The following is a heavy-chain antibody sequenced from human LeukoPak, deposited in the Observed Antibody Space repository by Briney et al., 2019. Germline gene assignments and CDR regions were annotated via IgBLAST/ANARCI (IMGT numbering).Heavy chain of an antibody. V-gene: IGHV3-20*04. CDR2: INWNGGST. CDR1: GFTFDDYG. J-gene: IGHJ4*02. D-gene: IGHD4-17*01. Sequence: GGSLRLSCAASGFTFDDYGMSWVRQAPGKGLEWVSGINWNGGSTGYADSVKGRFTISRDNAKNSLYLQMNSLRAEDTALYYGARSFGATVTTPDFHWGQGTLVTVSS. CDR3: ARSFGATVTTPDFH.